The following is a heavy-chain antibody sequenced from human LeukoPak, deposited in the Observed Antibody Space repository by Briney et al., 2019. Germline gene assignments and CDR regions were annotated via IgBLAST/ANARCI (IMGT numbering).Heavy chain of an antibody. D-gene: IGHD5-24*01. Sequence: SQTLSLTCTVSGGSISSGGYYWSWIRQHPGKGLEWIGYIYYSGSTYYNPSLKSRVTISVDTSKNQFSLKLSSVTAADTAVYYCARDRGDGYNEDWFDPWGQGTLVTVSS. V-gene: IGHV4-31*03. CDR3: ARDRGDGYNEDWFDP. CDR1: GGSISSGGYY. J-gene: IGHJ5*02. CDR2: IYYSGST.